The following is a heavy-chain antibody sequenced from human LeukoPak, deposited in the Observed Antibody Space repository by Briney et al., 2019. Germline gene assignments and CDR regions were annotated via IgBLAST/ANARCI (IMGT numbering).Heavy chain of an antibody. V-gene: IGHV1-69*01. J-gene: IGHJ6*04. CDR1: GGTFSSYA. CDR3: ARGAGLCSGGSCYDYYYGMDV. CDR2: IIPIFGTA. D-gene: IGHD2-15*01. Sequence: SVKVSCKASGGTFSSYAISWVRQAPGQGLEWMGGIIPIFGTANYAQTFQGRVTITADESTSTAYMELSSLRSEDTAVYYCARGAGLCSGGSCYDYYYGMDVWGKGTTVTVSS.